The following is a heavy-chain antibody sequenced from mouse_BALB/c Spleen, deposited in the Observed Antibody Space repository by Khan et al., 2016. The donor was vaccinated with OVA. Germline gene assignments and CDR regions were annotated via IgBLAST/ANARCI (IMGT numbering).Heavy chain of an antibody. V-gene: IGHV1S41*01. CDR1: GYTFTSYW. J-gene: IGHJ4*01. CDR3: ARANYYGRSLYAMDS. Sequence: DLVKPGASVRLSCKASGYTFTSYWVHWIKQRSGQGLEWIGQISPGSGSDYYNEMFKGRATLTVDTSSTTAYIHLSSLSSEDSAVYCCARANYYGRSLYAMDSWGQGTSVTVSS. CDR2: ISPGSGSD. D-gene: IGHD1-1*01.